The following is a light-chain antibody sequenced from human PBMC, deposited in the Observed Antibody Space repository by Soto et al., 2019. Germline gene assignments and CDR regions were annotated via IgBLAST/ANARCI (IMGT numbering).Light chain of an antibody. J-gene: IGKJ2*01. CDR2: KAS. Sequence: DIQMTQSPSTLSASVGDRVTITCRASQIISSWFAWYQQKPGKSHKLPIYKASSLESEVPSRFSGSGSGTEFPLTISLLPPDDFATYYCQQYKSLYTFGQGTKLEIK. CDR1: QIISSW. CDR3: QQYKSLYT. V-gene: IGKV1-5*03.